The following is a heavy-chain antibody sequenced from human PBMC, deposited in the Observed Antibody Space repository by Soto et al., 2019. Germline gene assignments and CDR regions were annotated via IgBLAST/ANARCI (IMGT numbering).Heavy chain of an antibody. D-gene: IGHD4-17*01. J-gene: IGHJ6*02. Sequence: SVKVSCKASGGTFSSYAISWVRQAPGQGLEWMGGIIPIFGTANYAQKFQGRVTITADESTSTAYMELSSLRSEDTAVYYCARDGGKDYDLYYGMDVWGQGTTVTVSS. V-gene: IGHV1-69*13. CDR3: ARDGGKDYDLYYGMDV. CDR1: GGTFSSYA. CDR2: IIPIFGTA.